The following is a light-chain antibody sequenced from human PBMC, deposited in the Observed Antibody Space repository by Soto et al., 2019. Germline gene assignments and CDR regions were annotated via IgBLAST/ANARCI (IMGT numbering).Light chain of an antibody. CDR1: ENLNTN. CDR2: GAS. CDR3: QQYKNWPPWT. J-gene: IGKJ1*01. Sequence: EIVLPQSPGTLSVSPGERATLSCRASENLNTNLAWYQQRPGQAPRLLLYGASTRATGVTARFTGSWSGTDFNITISSLQFEDFAVYFCQQYKNWPPWTFGQGTKVDI. V-gene: IGKV3-15*01.